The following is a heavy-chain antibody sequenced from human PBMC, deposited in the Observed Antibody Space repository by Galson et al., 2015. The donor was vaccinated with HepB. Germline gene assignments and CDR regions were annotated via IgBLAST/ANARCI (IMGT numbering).Heavy chain of an antibody. J-gene: IGHJ5*02. V-gene: IGHV1-18*01. CDR2: ISPYNGDT. CDR1: GYSFSNYG. CDR3: ARGALVAVVRGTLNNWFAP. Sequence: SVKVSCKAAGYSFSNYGISWVRQAPGQGLEWMGWISPYNGDTDYARKFQGRVTMTTDTFTSTAYMEVRSLRSDDTAVYYCARGALVAVVRGTLNNWFAPWGQGTLVTVSS. D-gene: IGHD2-15*01.